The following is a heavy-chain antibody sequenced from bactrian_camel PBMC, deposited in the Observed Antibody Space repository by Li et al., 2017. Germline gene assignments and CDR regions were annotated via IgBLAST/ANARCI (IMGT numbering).Heavy chain of an antibody. CDR2: RTGDGAT. J-gene: IGHJ4*01. CDR1: GFADPD. Sequence: HVQLVESGGGSVQAGGSLTLSCEISGFADPDVAWYRQGPGKECELVSTRTGDGATYYPPSIKGRFTISQDVAGPTVRLQMNSLTPEDSAMYYCAADLRYGIYWFSSRGWNSWGQGTQVTVS. V-gene: IGHV3S53*01. D-gene: IGHD6*01. CDR3: AADLRYGIYWFSSRGWNS.